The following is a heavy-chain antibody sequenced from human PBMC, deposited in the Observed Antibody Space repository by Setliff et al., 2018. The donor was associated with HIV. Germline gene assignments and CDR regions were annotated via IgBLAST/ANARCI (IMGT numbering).Heavy chain of an antibody. CDR2: IYTSGST. CDR3: ARHEWAVGALYYFDY. V-gene: IGHV4-4*09. D-gene: IGHD1-26*01. J-gene: IGHJ4*02. CDR1: GGSISSYY. Sequence: SETLSLTCTVSGGSISSYYWSWIRQPPGKGLEWIGYIYTSGSTNYNPSLKSRVTISVDTSKNQFSLKRSSVTAADTAVYYCARHEWAVGALYYFDYWGQGTLVTVSS.